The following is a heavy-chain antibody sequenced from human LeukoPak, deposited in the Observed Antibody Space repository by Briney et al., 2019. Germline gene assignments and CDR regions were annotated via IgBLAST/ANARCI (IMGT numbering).Heavy chain of an antibody. Sequence: SETLSLTCTVSDASISSGGYYWNWIRQPPGKGLEWIGYIYYIRRTSYSPSLKSRLTISVDTSKNQFSLKLSSVTAADTAVYYCARDGYNSGYFDYWGQGTLVTVSS. D-gene: IGHD5-24*01. CDR2: IYYIRRT. J-gene: IGHJ4*02. CDR1: DASISSGGYY. V-gene: IGHV4-30-4*01. CDR3: ARDGYNSGYFDY.